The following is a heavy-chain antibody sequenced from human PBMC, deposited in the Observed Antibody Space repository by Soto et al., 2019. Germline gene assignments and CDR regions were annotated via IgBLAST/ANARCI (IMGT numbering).Heavy chain of an antibody. Sequence: SETLSLTCTVSXGSISSSSYYWGWIRQPPGEGLEWIGSIYYSGSTYYSPSFQGQVTISADKSISTAYLQWSSLKASDTAMYYCARGRSSTWFYYYGMDVWGQGTTVTVSS. V-gene: IGHV4-39*07. J-gene: IGHJ6*02. CDR2: IYYSGST. D-gene: IGHD6-6*01. CDR1: XGSISSSSYY. CDR3: ARGRSSTWFYYYGMDV.